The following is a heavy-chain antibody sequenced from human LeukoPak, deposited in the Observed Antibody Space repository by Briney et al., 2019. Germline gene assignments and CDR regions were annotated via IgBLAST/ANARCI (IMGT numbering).Heavy chain of an antibody. CDR3: AAESSYYYGSGS. D-gene: IGHD3-10*01. J-gene: IGHJ4*02. Sequence: GASVKVSCKASGYTFTGYYIHWVRQARGQRLEWIGWIVVGSGNTNYAQKFQERVTITRDMSTSTAYMELSGLRSEDTAVYYCAAESSYYYGSGSWGQGTLVTVSS. CDR2: IVVGSGNT. V-gene: IGHV1-58*02. CDR1: GYTFTGYY.